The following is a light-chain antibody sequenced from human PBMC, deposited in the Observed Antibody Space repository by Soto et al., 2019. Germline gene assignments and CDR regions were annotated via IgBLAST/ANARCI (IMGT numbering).Light chain of an antibody. CDR1: SGHSNYA. J-gene: IGLJ2*01. V-gene: IGLV4-69*01. CDR2: LNSDGSH. CDR3: QTWGSGIVV. Sequence: QSVLTQSTSASASMGASVKLTCTLSSGHSNYAIAWHQQQSEKGPRYLMKLNSDGSHSKGDGIPDRFSGSSSGAERYLTISSLQSEDEADYYCQTWGSGIVVFGGGTKVTV.